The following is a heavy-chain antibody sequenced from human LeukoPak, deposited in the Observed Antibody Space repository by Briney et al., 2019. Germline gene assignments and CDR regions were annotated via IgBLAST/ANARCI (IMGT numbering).Heavy chain of an antibody. CDR2: IYTSGST. CDR3: AREYDFWSGYYYYYYYMDV. J-gene: IGHJ6*03. V-gene: IGHV4-4*07. Sequence: SETLSLTCTVSGGSISSYYWSWIRQPAGKGLEWIGRIYTSGSTNYNPSLKSRVTMSVDTSKNQFSLKLSSVTAADTAVYYCAREYDFWSGYYYYYYYMDVWGKGSTVTVSS. CDR1: GGSISSYY. D-gene: IGHD3-3*01.